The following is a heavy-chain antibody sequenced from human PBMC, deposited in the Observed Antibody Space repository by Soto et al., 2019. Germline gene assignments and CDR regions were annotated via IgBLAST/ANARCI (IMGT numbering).Heavy chain of an antibody. D-gene: IGHD3-16*01. CDR2: IYWDEDK. Sequence: QITLKESGPTLVKPTQTLTLTCTFSGFSLTTRGVGVGWIRQPPGKALECLALIYWDEDKRYSPSLQSRLSNTKDTSKSHVVLTMTNVDPVDTATYYCAHIPNYYQYDWFDPWGQGTLVSVSS. CDR3: AHIPNYYQYDWFDP. CDR1: GFSLTTRGVG. J-gene: IGHJ5*02. V-gene: IGHV2-5*02.